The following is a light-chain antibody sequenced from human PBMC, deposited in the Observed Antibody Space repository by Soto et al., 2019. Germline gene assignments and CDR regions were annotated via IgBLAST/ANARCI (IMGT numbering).Light chain of an antibody. V-gene: IGLV2-8*01. Sequence: QSALTQPPSASGSPGQSVSISCTGTSSDVGAYNYVSWYQQHPGKAPKLIIYEVSKRPSGVPDRFSGSKSGNAASLTVSGLQAEDEADYYCSSYAGSDNYVFVTGTMVTVL. CDR3: SSYAGSDNYV. CDR1: SSDVGAYNY. CDR2: EVS. J-gene: IGLJ1*01.